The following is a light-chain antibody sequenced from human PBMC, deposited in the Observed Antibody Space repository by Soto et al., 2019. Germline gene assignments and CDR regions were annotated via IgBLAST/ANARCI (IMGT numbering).Light chain of an antibody. CDR2: EVS. CDR1: SSDVGGHNY. Sequence: QSALTQPASVSGSPGQSITISCTGTSSDVGGHNYVSWYQQHPGKAPKLMIYEVSNRPSGVSNRFSGSKSGNTASLTISGLQAEDEADYYCSSYTSSSIDYVFGTGTKVTVL. J-gene: IGLJ1*01. CDR3: SSYTSSSIDYV. V-gene: IGLV2-14*01.